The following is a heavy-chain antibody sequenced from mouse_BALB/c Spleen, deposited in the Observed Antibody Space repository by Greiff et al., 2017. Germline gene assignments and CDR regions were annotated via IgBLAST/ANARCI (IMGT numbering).Heavy chain of an antibody. J-gene: IGHJ4*01. Sequence: DVQLQESGAELVKPGASVKLSCTASGFNIKDTYMHWVKQRPEQGLEWIGRIDPANGNTKYDPKFQGKATITADTSSNTAYLQLSSLTSEDTAVYYCARYGGSSPYAMDYWGQGTSVTVSS. V-gene: IGHV14-3*02. CDR2: IDPANGNT. CDR3: ARYGGSSPYAMDY. CDR1: GFNIKDTY. D-gene: IGHD1-1*01.